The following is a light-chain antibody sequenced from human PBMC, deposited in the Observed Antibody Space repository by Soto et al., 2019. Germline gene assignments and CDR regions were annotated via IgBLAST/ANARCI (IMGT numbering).Light chain of an antibody. CDR1: FNDVGGYNY. Sequence: QSLLTQPPSAPGSPGQSVTISCTGTFNDVGGYNYVSWYQQHPGKAPKVIIYEVYKRPSGVPDRFSGSKSGKTASLTVSGLQADDEADYYCSSYVGNNNLVFGGGTKLTVL. V-gene: IGLV2-8*01. J-gene: IGLJ3*02. CDR3: SSYVGNNNLV. CDR2: EVY.